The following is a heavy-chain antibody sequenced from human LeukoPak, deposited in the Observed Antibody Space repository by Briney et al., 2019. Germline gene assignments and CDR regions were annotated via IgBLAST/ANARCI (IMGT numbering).Heavy chain of an antibody. J-gene: IGHJ4*02. Sequence: SVKVSCKASGGTFSSYAISWVRQAPGQGLEWMGGIIPIFGTANYAQKFQGRVTITTDESTSTAYMELSSLRSEDTAMYYCARDPNRYAAAHAFEYWGQGTLVTVSP. D-gene: IGHD6-13*01. CDR1: GGTFSSYA. CDR2: IIPIFGTA. V-gene: IGHV1-69*05. CDR3: ARDPNRYAAAHAFEY.